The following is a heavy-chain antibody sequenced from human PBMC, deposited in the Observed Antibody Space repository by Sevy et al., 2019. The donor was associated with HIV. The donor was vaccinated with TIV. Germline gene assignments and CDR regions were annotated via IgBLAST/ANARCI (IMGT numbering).Heavy chain of an antibody. D-gene: IGHD3-3*01. J-gene: IGHJ3*02. CDR1: GGSISSYY. V-gene: IGHV4-4*07. CDR3: ARGAIFGVVIISDAFDI. CDR2: IYTSGST. Sequence: SETLSLTCTVSGGSISSYYWSWIRQPAGKGLEWIGRIYTSGSTNCNPSLKSRVTMSVDTSKNQFSLKLSSVTAADTAVYYCARGAIFGVVIISDAFDIWGQGTMVTVSS.